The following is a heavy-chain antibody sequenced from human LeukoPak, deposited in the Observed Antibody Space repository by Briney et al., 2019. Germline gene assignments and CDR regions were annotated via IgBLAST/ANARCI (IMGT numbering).Heavy chain of an antibody. CDR3: TKDSGTYNWLDP. CDR1: GFIFGDSA. Sequence: EGSLRLSCAGSGFIFGDSAIHWVRQDYGKGLEWVGLIDRKVKGYATAFAASVKGRFTISRNDSQNTAFLHMDTLKTEDTALYYCTKDSGTYNWLDPWGQGTLVTVSS. V-gene: IGHV3-73*01. CDR2: IDRKVKGYAT. D-gene: IGHD1-26*01. J-gene: IGHJ5*02.